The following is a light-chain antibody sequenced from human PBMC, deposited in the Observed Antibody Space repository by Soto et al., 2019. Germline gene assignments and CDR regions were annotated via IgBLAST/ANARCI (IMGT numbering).Light chain of an antibody. Sequence: QSALTQPASVSDSPGQSITISCTGTSSDVGGCNFVSWYQQHPGKPPKLIIYDVANRPSGVSNRFSGSKSGSTASLIISRLQTEDEADYYCVSYTASTTYVFGTGTKLTVL. CDR3: VSYTASTTYV. CDR1: SSDVGGCNF. CDR2: DVA. J-gene: IGLJ1*01. V-gene: IGLV2-14*03.